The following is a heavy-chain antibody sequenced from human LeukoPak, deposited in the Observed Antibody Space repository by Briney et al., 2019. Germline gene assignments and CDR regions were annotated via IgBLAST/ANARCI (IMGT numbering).Heavy chain of an antibody. V-gene: IGHV3-30-3*01. CDR3: ARHRGYYEYFEY. CDR1: GFTFSSYA. Sequence: GRSLRLSCAASGFTFSSYAMHWVRQAPGKGLEWVAVISYDGSNKYYADSVKGRFTISRDNSKNTLYLQMNSLRVEDTAVYYCARHRGYYEYFEYWGQGTLVTVSS. CDR2: ISYDGSNK. D-gene: IGHD3-22*01. J-gene: IGHJ4*02.